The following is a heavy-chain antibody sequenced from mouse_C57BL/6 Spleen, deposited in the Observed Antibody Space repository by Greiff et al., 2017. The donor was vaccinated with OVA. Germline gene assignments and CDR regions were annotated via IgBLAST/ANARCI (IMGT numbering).Heavy chain of an antibody. V-gene: IGHV1-26*01. Sequence: EVKLQQSGPELVKPGASVKISCKASGYTFTDYYMNWVKQSHGKSLEWIGDINPNNGGTSYNQKFKGKATLTVDKSSSTAYMELRSLTSEDSAVYYCARGGDGDYWGQGTTLTVSS. CDR2: INPNNGGT. CDR1: GYTFTDYY. D-gene: IGHD1-2*01. CDR3: ARGGDGDY. J-gene: IGHJ2*01.